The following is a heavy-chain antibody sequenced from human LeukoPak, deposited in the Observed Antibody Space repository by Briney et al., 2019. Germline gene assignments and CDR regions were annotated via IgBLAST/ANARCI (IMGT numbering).Heavy chain of an antibody. CDR2: IYHSGST. Sequence: SETLSLTCAVSGGSISSSNWWSWVRQPPGKGLEWIGEIYHSGSTNYNPSLKSRVTISVDKSKNQFSPKLSSVTAADTAVYYCARGGTAMVYYYYGMDVWGKGTTVTVSS. CDR1: GGSISSSNW. CDR3: ARGGTAMVYYYYGMDV. D-gene: IGHD5-18*01. J-gene: IGHJ6*04. V-gene: IGHV4-4*02.